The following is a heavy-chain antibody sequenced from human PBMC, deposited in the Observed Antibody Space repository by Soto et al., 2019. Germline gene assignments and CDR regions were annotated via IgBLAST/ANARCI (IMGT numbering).Heavy chain of an antibody. J-gene: IGHJ6*02. Sequence: GGSVRLSCAASGFIFSDHYMDWVRQAPGKGLEWVARTRNKANSYTTEYAASVKGRFTISRDDAENSVYLQMSSLRSEDTAVYYCARGAGINAQYYYYGLDVWGQGTTVTVSS. V-gene: IGHV3-72*01. D-gene: IGHD6-19*01. CDR1: GFIFSDHY. CDR3: ARGAGINAQYYYYGLDV. CDR2: TRNKANSYTT.